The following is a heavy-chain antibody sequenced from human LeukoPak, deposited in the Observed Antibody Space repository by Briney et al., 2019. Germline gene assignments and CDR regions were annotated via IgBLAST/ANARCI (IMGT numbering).Heavy chain of an antibody. CDR3: ARGTDGYGDSHFDY. D-gene: IGHD4-17*01. Sequence: GGSLRLSCAASGFTFSSYWMSWVRQAPGKGLEWVANIKQDGSEKYYVDSVKGRFTISRDNAKNSLYLQMNSLRAEDTAVYYCARGTDGYGDSHFDYWGQGTLVTVSS. CDR2: IKQDGSEK. V-gene: IGHV3-7*01. J-gene: IGHJ4*02. CDR1: GFTFSSYW.